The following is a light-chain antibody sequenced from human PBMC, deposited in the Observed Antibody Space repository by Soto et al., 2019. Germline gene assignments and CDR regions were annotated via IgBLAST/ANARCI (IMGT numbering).Light chain of an antibody. CDR2: DVS. CDR3: QQYESFSAT. V-gene: IGKV1-5*01. Sequence: DIQMTQHTSVLSESVGDTVTITFRASQSVSGWLAWYQQKPGKAPKLLIYDVSALPRGVPPRFSGSGSGTQFTLTISGLQPDDFATYYCQQYESFSATFGPVTKVDI. CDR1: QSVSGW. J-gene: IGKJ1*01.